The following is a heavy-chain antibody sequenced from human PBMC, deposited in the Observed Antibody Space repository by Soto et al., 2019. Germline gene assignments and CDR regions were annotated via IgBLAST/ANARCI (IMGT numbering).Heavy chain of an antibody. CDR3: ASRATVDVDGFDI. J-gene: IGHJ3*02. Sequence: TSETLSLTCTVSGGSISSGGYYWSWIRQHPGKGLEWIGYIYYSGSTYYNPSLKSRVTISRDDAKSSLYLQMNSLRDEDTAVYYCASRATVDVDGFDIWGQGTMVTVSS. CDR1: GGSISSGGYY. V-gene: IGHV4-31*03. CDR2: IYYSGST. D-gene: IGHD4-17*01.